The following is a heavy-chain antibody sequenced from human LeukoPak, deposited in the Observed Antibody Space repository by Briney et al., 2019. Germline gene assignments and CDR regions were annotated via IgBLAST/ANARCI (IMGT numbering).Heavy chain of an antibody. Sequence: PSETLSLTCTVSGGSISSYYWSWIRQPPGKGLEWIGYIYYSGSTNYNPSLKSRVTISVDTSKNQFSLKLSSVTAADTAVYYCASLAIYYDSSGYKNDYWGQGTLVTVSS. D-gene: IGHD3-22*01. J-gene: IGHJ4*02. V-gene: IGHV4-59*01. CDR3: ASLAIYYDSSGYKNDY. CDR2: IYYSGST. CDR1: GGSISSYY.